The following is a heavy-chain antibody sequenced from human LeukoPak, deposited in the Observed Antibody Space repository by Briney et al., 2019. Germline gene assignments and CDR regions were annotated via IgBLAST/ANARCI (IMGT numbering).Heavy chain of an antibody. V-gene: IGHV3-23*01. CDR1: GFTFSSFG. D-gene: IGHD3-3*01. CDR3: AKRRGYDFWSGYYNWFDP. CDR2: ISGGGLST. Sequence: PGGSLRLSCSASGFTFSSFGMSWVRQAPGKGPEWVSAISGGGLSTYYADSVKGRFTISRDNSKSTLYLQMNSLRAEDTAVYYCAKRRGYDFWSGYYNWFDPWGQGTLVTVSS. J-gene: IGHJ5*02.